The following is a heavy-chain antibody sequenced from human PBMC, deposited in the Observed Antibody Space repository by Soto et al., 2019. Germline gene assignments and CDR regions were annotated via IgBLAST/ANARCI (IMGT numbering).Heavy chain of an antibody. V-gene: IGHV3-30*18. J-gene: IGHJ4*01. CDR1: GFTFSSYG. CDR2: ISYDGSNE. D-gene: IGHD6-19*01. CDR3: AKEITVASDFDY. Sequence: GGSLRLSCVASGFTFSSYGIHWVRQAPGKGLEWVAVISYDGSNEYYADSVKGRFTISRDNSKNTLYLQMDSLRPEDTAVYYCAKEITVASDFDYWGHGTLVTVSS.